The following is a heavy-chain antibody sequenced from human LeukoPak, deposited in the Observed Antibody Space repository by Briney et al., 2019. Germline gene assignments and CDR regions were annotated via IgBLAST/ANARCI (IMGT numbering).Heavy chain of an antibody. Sequence: ASVKVSCKVSGYTLTELSMHWVRQAPGKGLEWMGGFDPEDGETIYAQKFQGRVTMTEDTSTNTAYMERSSLRSEDTAVYYCATVLRRYSSCWRYFDYWGQGTLVTVSS. CDR3: ATVLRRYSSCWRYFDY. J-gene: IGHJ4*02. CDR1: GYTLTELS. CDR2: FDPEDGET. V-gene: IGHV1-24*01. D-gene: IGHD6-19*01.